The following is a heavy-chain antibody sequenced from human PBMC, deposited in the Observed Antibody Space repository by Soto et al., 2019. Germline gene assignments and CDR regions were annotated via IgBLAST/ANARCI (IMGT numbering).Heavy chain of an antibody. CDR2: ISSSSSYI. J-gene: IGHJ4*02. CDR1: AFTFSTYS. V-gene: IGHV3-21*01. D-gene: IGHD6-13*01. Sequence: GGSLRLSCAASAFTFSTYSMNWVRQAPGKGLEWVSSISSSSSYIYYADSVKGRFTISRDNAKNSLYLQMNSLRAEDTAVYFCARDHITAPVGPSFDYWGQGTLVTVSS. CDR3: ARDHITAPVGPSFDY.